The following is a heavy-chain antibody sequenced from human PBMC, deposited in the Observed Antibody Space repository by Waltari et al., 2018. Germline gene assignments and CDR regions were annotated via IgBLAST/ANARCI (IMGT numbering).Heavy chain of an antibody. CDR3: AAALGGGISASRPFHF. CDR2: FDPEYGEA. D-gene: IGHD3-10*01. V-gene: IGHV1-24*01. J-gene: IGHJ3*01. CDR1: GYSLTESA. Sequence: QVQLVQSGAEVKKPGASVKVSCRVSGYSLTESALHWVRQAPGKGREWLGGFDPEYGEAVDAQEFQGRVTMTADTSIHTAYMELTSLTSEDTAFYYCAAALGGGISASRPFHFWGQGTMITVSS.